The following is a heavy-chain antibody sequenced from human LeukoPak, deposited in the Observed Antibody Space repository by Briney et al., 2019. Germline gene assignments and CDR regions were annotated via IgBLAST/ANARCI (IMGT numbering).Heavy chain of an antibody. CDR1: RYSINRGRY. CDR2: FYHGGGT. CDR3: AGGPSCTGGSCYPFDS. D-gene: IGHD2-15*01. V-gene: IGHV4-38-2*02. Sequence: SETLSLTCTVSRYSINRGRYWAWIRQPPGEGLECIGNFYHGGGTYYNPSLKIRVTISVDTSKNQFSLKLSSVTAADTAVYYCAGGPSCTGGSCYPFDSWGQGTLVTVSS. J-gene: IGHJ4*02.